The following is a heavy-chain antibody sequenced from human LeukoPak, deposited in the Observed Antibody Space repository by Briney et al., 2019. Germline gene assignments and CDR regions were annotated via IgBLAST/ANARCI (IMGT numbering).Heavy chain of an antibody. CDR3: ASPGTAPEGHTAMVT. Sequence: GASVKVSCKASGYTFTSYDINWVRQATGQGLKWMGWMNPNSGNTGYAQKFQGRVNVTSNTSISTAYMELSSLKSEDKAVYYCASPGTAPEGHTAMVTWGQGTLVTVSA. V-gene: IGHV1-8*01. CDR2: MNPNSGNT. D-gene: IGHD5-18*01. J-gene: IGHJ5*02. CDR1: GYTFTSYD.